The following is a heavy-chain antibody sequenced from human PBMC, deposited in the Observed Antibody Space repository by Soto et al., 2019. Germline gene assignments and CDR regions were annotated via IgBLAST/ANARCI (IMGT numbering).Heavy chain of an antibody. CDR1: GYTFTSYG. CDR2: ISAYNGNT. Sequence: ASVKVSCKASGYTFTSYGISWVRQAPGQGLEWMGWISAYNGNTNYAQKLQGRVTMTTDTSTSTAYMELRSLRSDDTAVYYCARDPVLVLAASNRFDPWGQGNLVTVSS. J-gene: IGHJ5*02. CDR3: ARDPVLVLAASNRFDP. D-gene: IGHD2-15*01. V-gene: IGHV1-18*01.